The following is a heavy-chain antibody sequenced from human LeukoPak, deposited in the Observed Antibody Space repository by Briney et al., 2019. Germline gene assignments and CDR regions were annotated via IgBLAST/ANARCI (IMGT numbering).Heavy chain of an antibody. CDR1: GFTFSSYG. CDR2: ISYDGSNR. Sequence: QPGGPLRLSCAASGFTFSSYGMHWVRQAPGKGLAGVAVISYDGSNRYYADSVKGRFTISRDNSKNTLYLQMNSLRAEDTAVYYCAKAYGSGSYGYFDYWGQGTLVTVSS. D-gene: IGHD3-10*01. J-gene: IGHJ4*02. CDR3: AKAYGSGSYGYFDY. V-gene: IGHV3-30*18.